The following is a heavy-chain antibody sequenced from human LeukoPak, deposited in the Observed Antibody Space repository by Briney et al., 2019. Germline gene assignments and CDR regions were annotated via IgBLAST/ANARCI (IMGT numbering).Heavy chain of an antibody. D-gene: IGHD6-19*01. CDR2: MNPNSSNT. CDR3: AREIDSRGPPGGDV. V-gene: IGHV1-8*01. Sequence: GASVKVSCKASGYTFTSYDINWARQATGQGLEWRGWMNPNSSNTGYAQKFQGRVTMTRNNSISTAYMELSSLRSEDTAVYYCAREIDSRGPPGGDVWGQGTTVTVSS. CDR1: GYTFTSYD. J-gene: IGHJ6*02.